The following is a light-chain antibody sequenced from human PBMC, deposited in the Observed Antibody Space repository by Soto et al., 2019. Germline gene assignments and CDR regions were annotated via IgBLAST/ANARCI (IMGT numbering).Light chain of an antibody. V-gene: IGKV1-9*01. CDR3: QQLNTFPPFFT. J-gene: IGKJ3*01. CDR1: QGIRSY. CDR2: GAS. Sequence: DIQLTQSPSFLSASVGDRVTITCRASQGIRSYLAWYQQRPGKAPELLIYGASTLRPGGASRFSGSGSGTELTLTISSLQPEDFATCFCQQLNTFPPFFTFGPGTKVDIK.